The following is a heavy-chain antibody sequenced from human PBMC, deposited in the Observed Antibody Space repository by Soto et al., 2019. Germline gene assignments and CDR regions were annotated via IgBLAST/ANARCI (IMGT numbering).Heavy chain of an antibody. Sequence: GGSLRLSCAASGFTFSNAWMSWVRQAPGKGLEWVGRIKSKTDGGTTDYAAPVKGRFTISRDDSKNTLYLQMNSLKTEDTAVYYCTTDRRIAAAGNWFDPWGQGTLVTVSS. D-gene: IGHD6-13*01. V-gene: IGHV3-15*01. CDR3: TTDRRIAAAGNWFDP. CDR2: IKSKTDGGTT. J-gene: IGHJ5*02. CDR1: GFTFSNAW.